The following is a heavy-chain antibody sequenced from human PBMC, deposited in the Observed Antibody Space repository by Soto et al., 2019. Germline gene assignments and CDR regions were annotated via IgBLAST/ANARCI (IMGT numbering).Heavy chain of an antibody. CDR1: GGSVSNYY. J-gene: IGHJ6*02. CDR3: AGHRAPGLSEHGMDV. D-gene: IGHD3-16*02. V-gene: IGHV4-59*02. Sequence: QVQLQESGPGLVKPSETLSLTCTVSGGSVSNYYCSWIRQPPGKGLEWIGYIYHSGTTNHNPPLTSRVTISVDTSKTHFSLNLRSVTAADTAVFSCAGHRAPGLSEHGMDVWGRGTTVIVSS. CDR2: IYHSGTT.